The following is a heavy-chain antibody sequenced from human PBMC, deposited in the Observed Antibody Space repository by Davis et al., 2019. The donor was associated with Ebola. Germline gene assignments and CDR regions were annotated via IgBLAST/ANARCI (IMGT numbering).Heavy chain of an antibody. J-gene: IGHJ4*02. Sequence: PGGSLRLSCVASGFTFSRNSMNWVRQAPGKGLEWVSYISSSSTTIYYPDSVKGRFTISRDNAKNELYLQMNSLRDEDTAVYYCARAGMGQGVITKWDGYWGQGTLVTVSS. V-gene: IGHV3-48*02. CDR1: GFTFSRNS. D-gene: IGHD3-10*01. CDR3: ARAGMGQGVITKWDGY. CDR2: ISSSSTTI.